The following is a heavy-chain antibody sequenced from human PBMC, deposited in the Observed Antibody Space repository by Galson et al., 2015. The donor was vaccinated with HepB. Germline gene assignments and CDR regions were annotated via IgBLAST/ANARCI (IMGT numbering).Heavy chain of an antibody. D-gene: IGHD3-3*01. CDR1: GFTFSSYS. CDR3: ARLAPIDFWSGYYNYYGMDV. Sequence: SLRLSCAASGFTFSSYSMNWVRQAPGKGLEWVSSISSSSSYIYYADSVKGRFTISRDNTKNSLYLQMNSLRAEDTAVYYCARLAPIDFWSGYYNYYGMDVWGQGTTVTVSS. CDR2: ISSSSSYI. V-gene: IGHV3-21*01. J-gene: IGHJ6*02.